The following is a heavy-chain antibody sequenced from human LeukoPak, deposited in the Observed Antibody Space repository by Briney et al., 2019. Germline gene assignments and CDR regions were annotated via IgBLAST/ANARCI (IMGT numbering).Heavy chain of an antibody. V-gene: IGHV1-2*02. CDR3: ATAAFSYGFAYYYYKDV. CDR2: INPNSGGT. D-gene: IGHD3-10*01. Sequence: ASLKVPCKASGYTLTSYDINWVRQATGQGLEWMGWINPNSGGTNYAQKFLGRVTMTRDTSISTAYMELSRLISDDTAVYYCATAAFSYGFAYYYYKDVWGKGTTVTVSS. J-gene: IGHJ6*03. CDR1: GYTLTSYD.